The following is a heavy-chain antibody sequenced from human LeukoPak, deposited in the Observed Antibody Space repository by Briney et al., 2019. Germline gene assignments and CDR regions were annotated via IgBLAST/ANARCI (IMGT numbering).Heavy chain of an antibody. V-gene: IGHV4-31*03. D-gene: IGHD3-22*01. CDR3: ARDGYYDSSGDYYHGVDV. Sequence: SQTLSLTCTVSGGSISSGGYYWGWIRQRPGKGLEWIGYIYYRGDTYYNPSLKSRVTISVDTSKNQFSLKLSSVTAADTAVYYCARDGYYDSSGDYYHGVDVWGQGTAVTVS. CDR1: GGSISSGGYY. J-gene: IGHJ6*02. CDR2: IYYRGDT.